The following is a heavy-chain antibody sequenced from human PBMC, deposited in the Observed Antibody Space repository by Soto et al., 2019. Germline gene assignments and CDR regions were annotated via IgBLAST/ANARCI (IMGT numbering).Heavy chain of an antibody. D-gene: IGHD3-22*01. V-gene: IGHV3-30*18. J-gene: IGHJ4*02. CDR1: GFTFSSYG. CDR2: ISYDGSNK. CDR3: AKAELDYYDSSGYPPYYFDY. Sequence: QVQLVESGGGVVQPGRSLRLSCAASGFTFSSYGMHWVRQAPGKGLEWVAVISYDGSNKYYADSVKGRFTISRDNSKNTLYLQMNSLRAEDKAVYYCAKAELDYYDSSGYPPYYFDYWGQGTLVTVSS.